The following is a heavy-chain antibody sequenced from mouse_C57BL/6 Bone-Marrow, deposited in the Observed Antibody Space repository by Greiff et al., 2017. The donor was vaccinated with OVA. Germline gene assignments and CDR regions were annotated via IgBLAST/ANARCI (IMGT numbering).Heavy chain of an antibody. CDR1: GFTFSSYT. J-gene: IGHJ2*01. CDR3: ASSNWYFDY. Sequence: EVKVVESGGGLVKPGGSLKLSCAASGFTFSSYTMSWVRQTPEKRLEWVATISGGGGNTYYPDSVKGRFTISRDNAKNTLYLQMSSLRSEDTALYYCASSNWYFDYWGQGTTLTVSS. CDR2: ISGGGGNT. D-gene: IGHD4-1*02. V-gene: IGHV5-9*01.